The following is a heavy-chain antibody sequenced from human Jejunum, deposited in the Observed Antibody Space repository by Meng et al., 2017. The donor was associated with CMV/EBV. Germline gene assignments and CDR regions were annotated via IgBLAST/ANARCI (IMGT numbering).Heavy chain of an antibody. D-gene: IGHD5-18*01. CDR2: ISYSGTT. J-gene: IGHJ4*02. CDR3: ARGYSSLDY. Sequence: LHCTVAGDSVTTRGNFWSWVRQSPGKGLEWIGYISYSGTTQYNPSFESRVSMLADTSNSQFSLKLTSVTVADTAVYFCARGYSSLDYWGQGTLVTVSS. V-gene: IGHV4-61*08. CDR1: GDSVTTRGNF.